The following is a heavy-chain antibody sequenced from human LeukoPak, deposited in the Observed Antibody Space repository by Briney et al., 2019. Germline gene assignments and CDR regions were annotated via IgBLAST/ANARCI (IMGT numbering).Heavy chain of an antibody. V-gene: IGHV3-74*01. D-gene: IGHD6-19*01. J-gene: IGHJ1*01. Sequence: GGSLRLSCAASGFSFSRDWMHWVRQAPGKGLVWVSRINSDGSRTNYADSVKGRFTISRDNAKNTLYLQMNSLRAEDTAVYYCAKELSGWYVGDFQHWGQGTLVTVSS. CDR2: INSDGSRT. CDR3: AKELSGWYVGDFQH. CDR1: GFSFSRDW.